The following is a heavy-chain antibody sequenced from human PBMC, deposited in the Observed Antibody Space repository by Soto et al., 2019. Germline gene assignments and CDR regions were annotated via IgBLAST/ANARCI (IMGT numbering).Heavy chain of an antibody. V-gene: IGHV4-4*02. CDR2: IYHSGST. CDR3: ARDANYIGSGSYDNGI. Sequence: QVQLQESGPGLVKPSGTLSLTCAVSGGSISSSNWWSWVRQPPGKGLEWIGEIYHSGSTNYNPSLKSRVPVAVVKSKIQFSRKLSSVTAEDTAVDYCARDANYIGSGSYDNGIWGQVTLLT. J-gene: IGHJ4*02. D-gene: IGHD3-10*01. CDR1: GGSISSSNW.